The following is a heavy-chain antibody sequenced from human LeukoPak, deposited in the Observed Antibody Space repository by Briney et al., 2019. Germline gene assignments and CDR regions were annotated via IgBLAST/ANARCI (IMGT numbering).Heavy chain of an antibody. D-gene: IGHD6-19*01. V-gene: IGHV4-4*02. J-gene: IGHJ4*02. Sequence: SGTLSLTCAVSGGSISSSNWWSWVRQPPGKGLEWIGEIYHSGSTNYNPSLKSRVTISVDKSKNQFSLKLSSVTAADTAVYYCARDLTERMYSSGPLDYWGQGTLVTVSS. CDR1: GGSISSSNW. CDR2: IYHSGST. CDR3: ARDLTERMYSSGPLDY.